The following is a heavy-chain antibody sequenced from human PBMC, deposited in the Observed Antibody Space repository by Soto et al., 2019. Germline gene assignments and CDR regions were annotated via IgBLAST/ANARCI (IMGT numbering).Heavy chain of an antibody. Sequence: QVQLVESGGGVVQPGGSLRLSCAASGYTFSDHAMHWFRQSPGKGLEWVTVISADGTREFYAESVKGRFIISRDKLKNTLSLQMNTVRDEDTAFYYCATDVGVGGGVGTPVHWGQGTLVTVSS. V-gene: IGHV3-30-3*01. CDR3: ATDVGVGGGVGTPVH. J-gene: IGHJ4*01. CDR1: GYTFSDHA. CDR2: ISADGTRE. D-gene: IGHD2-2*01.